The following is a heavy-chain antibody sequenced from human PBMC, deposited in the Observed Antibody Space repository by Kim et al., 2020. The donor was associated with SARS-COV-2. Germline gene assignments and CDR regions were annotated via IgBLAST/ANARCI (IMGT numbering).Heavy chain of an antibody. CDR1: GGSISSGSYY. V-gene: IGHV4-61*02. CDR2: IYTSGST. Sequence: SETLSLTCTVSGGSISSGSYYWSWIRQPAGKGLEWIGRIYTSGSTNYNPSLKSRVTISVDTSKNQFSLKLSSVTAADTAVYYCAREEVGVTRFDYWGQGTLVTVSS. CDR3: AREEVGVTRFDY. D-gene: IGHD2-21*02. J-gene: IGHJ4*02.